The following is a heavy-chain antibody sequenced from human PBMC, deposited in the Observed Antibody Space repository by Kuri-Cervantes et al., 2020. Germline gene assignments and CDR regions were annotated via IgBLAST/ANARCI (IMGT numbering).Heavy chain of an antibody. CDR2: INPNSGGA. CDR3: ANSRSHTTMTT. D-gene: IGHD5-18*01. CDR1: GYTFTDYY. V-gene: IGHV1-2*02. Sequence: ASVKVSCKASGYTFTDYYMHWVRLAPGQGLEWTGWINPNSGGADYAQKFQGRVTMTRDTSISTVHMELSGLRSDDTAVYYCANSRSHTTMTTWGQGTLVTVSS. J-gene: IGHJ5*02.